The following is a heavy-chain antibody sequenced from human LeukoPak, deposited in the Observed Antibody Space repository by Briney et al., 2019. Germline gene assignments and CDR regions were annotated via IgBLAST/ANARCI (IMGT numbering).Heavy chain of an antibody. CDR1: GFTFGDYA. CDR3: TRDQTPYY. J-gene: IGHJ4*02. Sequence: PGGSLRLSCTASGFTFGDYAMTWVRQALGKGLEWVGFIRSNLYGGTPEYAASVKGRFTISSDDSNRIAYLEMDSLKTDDTAVYYCTRDQTPYYWGQGTLVTVSS. CDR2: IRSNLYGGTP. V-gene: IGHV3-49*04.